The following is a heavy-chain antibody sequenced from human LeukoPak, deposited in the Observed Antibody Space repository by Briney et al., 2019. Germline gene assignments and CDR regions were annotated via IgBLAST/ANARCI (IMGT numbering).Heavy chain of an antibody. Sequence: ASAKVSCKASGYTFTSYGISWVRQAPGQGLEWMGWISAYNGNTNYAQKLQGRVTMTTDTSTSTAYMELRSLRSDDTAVYYCAREGNGLGYFDWYIPHPHNNWFDPWGQGTLVTVSS. CDR1: GYTFTSYG. CDR2: ISAYNGNT. V-gene: IGHV1-18*01. J-gene: IGHJ5*02. D-gene: IGHD3-9*01. CDR3: AREGNGLGYFDWYIPHPHNNWFDP.